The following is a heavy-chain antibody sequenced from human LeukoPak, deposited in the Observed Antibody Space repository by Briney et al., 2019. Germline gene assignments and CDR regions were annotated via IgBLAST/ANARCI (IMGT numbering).Heavy chain of an antibody. CDR3: ARAGYCSGGSCYGSDY. D-gene: IGHD2-15*01. Sequence: PGGSLRLSCAASGXTFSSYGVHWVRQAPGKGLEWVAAIWYDGSIQYYADSVKGRFTISRDNSKNTLYLQMDSLRAEDTAVYYCARAGYCSGGSCYGSDYWGQGTLVSVSS. V-gene: IGHV3-33*01. CDR2: IWYDGSIQ. CDR1: GXTFSSYG. J-gene: IGHJ4*02.